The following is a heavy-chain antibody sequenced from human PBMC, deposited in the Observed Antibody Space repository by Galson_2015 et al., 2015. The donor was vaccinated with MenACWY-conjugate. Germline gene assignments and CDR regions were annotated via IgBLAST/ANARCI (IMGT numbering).Heavy chain of an antibody. V-gene: IGHV3-53*01. CDR3: ARVISGLHDAFDI. J-gene: IGHJ3*02. Sequence: SLRLSCAASGFTVSSNYMSWVRQAPGKGLEWVSVIYSGGSTYYADSVKGRFTISRDNSKNTLYLQMNSLRAEDTAVYYCARVISGLHDAFDIWGQGTMVTVSS. D-gene: IGHD6-19*01. CDR1: GFTVSSNY. CDR2: IYSGGST.